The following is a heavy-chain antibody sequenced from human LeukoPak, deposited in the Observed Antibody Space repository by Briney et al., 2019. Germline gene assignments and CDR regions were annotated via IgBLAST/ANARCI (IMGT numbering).Heavy chain of an antibody. V-gene: IGHV4-4*09. CDR1: GGSISSYY. D-gene: IGHD2-2*01. J-gene: IGHJ5*02. CDR2: IYTSGST. CDR3: ARLSLPAAIRANWFDH. Sequence: SETLSLTCTVSGGSISSYYWSWIRQPPGKGLEWIGYIYTSGSTNYNPSLKSRVTISVDTSKNQFSLKLSSVTAADTAVYYCARLSLPAAIRANWFDHWGQGTLVTVSS.